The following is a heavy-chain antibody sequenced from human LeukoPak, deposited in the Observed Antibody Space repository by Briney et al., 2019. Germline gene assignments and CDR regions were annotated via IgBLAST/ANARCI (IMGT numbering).Heavy chain of an antibody. Sequence: GGSLRLSCAASGFTFDNYAMHWVRQAPGKGLEWVSGISWNSGSIGYADSVKGRFTISRDNAKNPLYLQMNSLRAEDTALYYCAKAIDDWFDPWGQGTLVTVSS. V-gene: IGHV3-9*01. CDR2: ISWNSGSI. J-gene: IGHJ5*02. CDR3: AKAIDDWFDP. CDR1: GFTFDNYA.